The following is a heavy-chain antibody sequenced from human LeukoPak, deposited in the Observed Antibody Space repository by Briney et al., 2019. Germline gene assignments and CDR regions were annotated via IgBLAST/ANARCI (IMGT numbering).Heavy chain of an antibody. CDR2: ISYDGSNK. J-gene: IGHJ4*02. CDR3: AKDTSVAIYGDHAYFDY. V-gene: IGHV3-30*04. Sequence: GGSLRLSCAVSGFTFSSYAMHWVRQAPGKGLEWVAVISYDGSNKYYADSVKGRFTISRDNSKNTLYLQMNSLRAEDTAVYYCAKDTSVAIYGDHAYFDYWGQGTLVTVSS. D-gene: IGHD4-17*01. CDR1: GFTFSSYA.